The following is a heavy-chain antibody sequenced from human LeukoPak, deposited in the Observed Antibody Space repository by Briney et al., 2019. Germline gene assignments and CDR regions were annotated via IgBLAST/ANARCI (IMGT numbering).Heavy chain of an antibody. CDR3: ARGLAAAGIKGPDY. J-gene: IGHJ4*02. D-gene: IGHD6-13*01. Sequence: NPGGSLRLSCAASGFTFSDYYMSWIRQAPGKGLEWVSYISSSSSVIHYADSVKGRFTISRDNSKNTLYLQMDSLRAEDTAVYYCARGLAAAGIKGPDYWGQGTLVTVSS. CDR1: GFTFSDYY. CDR2: ISSSSSVI. V-gene: IGHV3-11*06.